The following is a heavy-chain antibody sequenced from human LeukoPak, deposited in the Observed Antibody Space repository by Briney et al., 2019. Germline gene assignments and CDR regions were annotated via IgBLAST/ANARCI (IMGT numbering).Heavy chain of an antibody. J-gene: IGHJ3*02. V-gene: IGHV4-39*01. CDR1: GGSISSSSYY. CDR2: VYYSGST. Sequence: SETLSLTCTVSGGSISSSSYYWGWIRQPPGKGLEWIGSVYYSGSTYSNPSLKSRVTISVDTSKNQFSLKLSSVTAADTAVYYCARVGSTVTVAFDIWGQGTVVTVSS. CDR3: ARVGSTVTVAFDI. D-gene: IGHD1-26*01.